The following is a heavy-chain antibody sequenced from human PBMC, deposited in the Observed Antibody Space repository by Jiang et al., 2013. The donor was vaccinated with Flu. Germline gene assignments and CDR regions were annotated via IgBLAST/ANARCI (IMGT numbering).Heavy chain of an antibody. J-gene: IGHJ4*02. CDR1: GGSISSHY. D-gene: IGHD2-21*01. Sequence: GSGLVKPSETLSLTCTVSGGSISSHYWNWIRQAPGKGLEWIGYIHYSGSTNYNFSLKSRVTISKDKSKSQFSLKVKSVTSADTAVYYCARARAPEIAAYYFDYWAREPWPPSP. CDR3: ARARAPEIAAYYFDY. CDR2: IHYSGST. V-gene: IGHV4-59*11.